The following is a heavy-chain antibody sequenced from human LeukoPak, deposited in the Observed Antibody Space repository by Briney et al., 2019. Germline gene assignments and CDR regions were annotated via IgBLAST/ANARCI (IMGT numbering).Heavy chain of an antibody. CDR3: AKDHRPGYYDSSGYYQFDY. V-gene: IGHV3-23*01. CDR1: GFTFSSYA. D-gene: IGHD3-22*01. CDR2: FSVRGGST. Sequence: GGSLRLSCAASGFTFSSYAMSWVRQAPGKGLGWFPVFSVRGGSTYYADSVKGRFTISRDNSKNTLYLQMNSLRAEDTAVYYCAKDHRPGYYDSSGYYQFDYWGQGTLVTVSS. J-gene: IGHJ4*02.